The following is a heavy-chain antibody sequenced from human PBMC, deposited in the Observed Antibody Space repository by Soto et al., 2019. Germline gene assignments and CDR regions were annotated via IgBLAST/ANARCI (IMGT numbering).Heavy chain of an antibody. V-gene: IGHV3-23*01. J-gene: IGHJ4*02. Sequence: GSLRLSCAASGFTVSNYAMSWVRQAPGKGLEWVSGISGSGGSTYYAGSVKGRFTISRDNSKNTLYPQMNSLRAEDTAVYYCAKDAERTFQRIFDYWGQGTLVTVSS. CDR3: AKDAERTFQRIFDY. CDR2: ISGSGGST. D-gene: IGHD1-1*01. CDR1: GFTVSNYA.